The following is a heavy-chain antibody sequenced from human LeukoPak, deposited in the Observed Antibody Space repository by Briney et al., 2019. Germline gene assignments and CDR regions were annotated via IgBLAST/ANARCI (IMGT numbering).Heavy chain of an antibody. CDR2: INPNDGGT. V-gene: IGHV1-46*04. Sequence: ASVKVSCKASGYSFTSYYVHCVRQAPGQGLEWVGVINPNDGGTISAQKLQDRVALTRDTSTSTVYMEMSSLKSDDTAVYYCARGPLLGYDTNDPGFDIWGQGTLVTVSS. CDR3: ARGPLLGYDTNDPGFDI. J-gene: IGHJ3*02. CDR1: GYSFTSYY. D-gene: IGHD3-22*01.